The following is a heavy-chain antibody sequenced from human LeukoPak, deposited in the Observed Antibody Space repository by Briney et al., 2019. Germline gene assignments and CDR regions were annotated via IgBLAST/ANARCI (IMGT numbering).Heavy chain of an antibody. CDR2: IYYCGST. J-gene: IGHJ4*02. Sequence: SETLSLTCTVSGGSISSYYWSWIRQPPGKGLEWIGYIYYCGSTNYNPSLKSRVTISVDTSKNQFSLKLSSVTAADTAVYYCARDHIFARGKWELDALDYWGQGTLVTVSS. CDR3: ARDHIFARGKWELDALDY. V-gene: IGHV4-59*01. D-gene: IGHD1-26*01. CDR1: GGSISSYY.